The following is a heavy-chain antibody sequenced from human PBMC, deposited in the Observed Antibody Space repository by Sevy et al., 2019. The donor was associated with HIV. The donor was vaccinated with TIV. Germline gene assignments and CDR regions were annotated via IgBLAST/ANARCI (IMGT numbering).Heavy chain of an antibody. CDR2: IWYDGTNK. CDR1: GFTFNSYG. Sequence: GGSLRLSCAASGFTFNSYGMHWVRQAPGKGLEWVAVIWYDGTNKEYADSVKGRFTISRDNSKNTLYLQMNSLRAEDTAVYYCERESIAVAGIGYYFHTWGQGPLDTLSS. CDR3: ERESIAVAGIGYYFHT. V-gene: IGHV3-33*01. D-gene: IGHD6-19*01. J-gene: IGHJ4*02.